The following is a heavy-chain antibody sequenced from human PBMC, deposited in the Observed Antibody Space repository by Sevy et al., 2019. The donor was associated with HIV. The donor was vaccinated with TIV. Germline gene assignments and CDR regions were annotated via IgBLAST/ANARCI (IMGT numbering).Heavy chain of an antibody. CDR3: VKDFGGPTDY. J-gene: IGHJ4*02. V-gene: IGHV3-74*01. CDR2: MNEDGSVT. Sequence: GESLKISCAGSGLSITSYWMHWVRQAPGKGLVWVSRMNEDGSVTNHADSVRGRFTISRDIAKNTLYLQMNSLSVDDTAVYYCVKDFGGPTDYWGQGNVVTVSS. CDR1: GLSITSYW. D-gene: IGHD3-16*01.